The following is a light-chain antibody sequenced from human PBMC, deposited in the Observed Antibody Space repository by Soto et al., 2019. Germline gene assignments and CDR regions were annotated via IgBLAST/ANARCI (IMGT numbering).Light chain of an antibody. Sequence: EIQITQSPSPLAASVGDRVTITCRASQCISSYLAWYQQNPGKAPKLPIYAASTLQSGVPSRFRGRGSGRDLTLPISSLKTADFATYSCQQLNSYHMITFGQGERLEIK. CDR2: AAS. CDR1: QCISSY. V-gene: IGKV1-9*01. CDR3: QQLNSYHMIT. J-gene: IGKJ5*01.